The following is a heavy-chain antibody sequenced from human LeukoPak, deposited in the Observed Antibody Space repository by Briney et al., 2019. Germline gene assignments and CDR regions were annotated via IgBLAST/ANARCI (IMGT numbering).Heavy chain of an antibody. CDR3: ARAPSSDYDFWSGYYLYYYYYMDV. Sequence: SETLSLTCTVSGGSISSGSYYWSWIRQPAGKGLEWIGRIYTSGSTNYNPSLKSRVTISVDTPKNQFSLKLSSVTAANTAVYYCARAPSSDYDFWSGYYLYYYYYMDVWGKGTTVTVSS. J-gene: IGHJ6*03. CDR1: GGSISSGSYY. D-gene: IGHD3-3*01. V-gene: IGHV4-61*02. CDR2: IYTSGST.